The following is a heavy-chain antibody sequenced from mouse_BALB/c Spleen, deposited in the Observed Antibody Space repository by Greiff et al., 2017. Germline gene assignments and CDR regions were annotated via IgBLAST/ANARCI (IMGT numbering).Heavy chain of an antibody. V-gene: IGHV3-6*02. J-gene: IGHJ2*01. Sequence: EESGPGLVKPSQSLSLTCSVTGYSITSGYYWNWIRQFPGNKLEWMGYISYDGSNNYNPSLKNRISITRDTSKNQFFLKLNSVTTEDTATYYCAKTGTDFDYWGQGTTLTVSS. CDR3: AKTGTDFDY. D-gene: IGHD4-1*01. CDR1: GYSITSGYY. CDR2: ISYDGSN.